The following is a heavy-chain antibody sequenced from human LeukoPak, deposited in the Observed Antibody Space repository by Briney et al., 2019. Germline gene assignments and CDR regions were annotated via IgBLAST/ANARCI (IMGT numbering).Heavy chain of an antibody. CDR1: GFTFSSYS. D-gene: IGHD1-26*01. CDR3: ARRGFRSVDY. J-gene: IGHJ4*02. V-gene: IGHV3-48*02. Sequence: GGSLRLSCAASGFTFSSYSMNWVRQAPGTGLEWVSYISSSSSTIYYADSVKGRFTISRDNAKISLHLQMNSLRDEDTAVYYCARRGFRSVDYWGQGTLVTVSS. CDR2: ISSSSSTI.